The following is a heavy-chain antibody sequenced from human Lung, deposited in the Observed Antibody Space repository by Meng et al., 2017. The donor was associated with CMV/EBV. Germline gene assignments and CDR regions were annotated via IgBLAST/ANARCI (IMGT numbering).Heavy chain of an antibody. Sequence: GGSLRLSCAASGFTFSSYGMHWVRQAPGKGLEWVAFIRYDGSNKYYADSVKGRFTISRDNSKNTLYLQMNSLRAEDTAVYYCAKDRIAARRGYFDYWGQGTLVTVSS. CDR3: AKDRIAARRGYFDY. J-gene: IGHJ4*02. V-gene: IGHV3-30*02. D-gene: IGHD6-6*01. CDR2: IRYDGSNK. CDR1: GFTFSSYG.